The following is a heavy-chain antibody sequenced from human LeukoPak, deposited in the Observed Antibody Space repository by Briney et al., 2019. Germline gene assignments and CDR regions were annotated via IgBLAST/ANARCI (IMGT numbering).Heavy chain of an antibody. CDR3: ARNGVFRPATGHRDGMDV. D-gene: IGHD2-8*01. J-gene: IGHJ6*02. CDR1: GGSISSYY. Sequence: SETLSLTCTVSGGSISSYYWSWIRQPPGKGLEWIGYIYYSGSTNYNPSLKSRVTISVDTSKNQFSLKLSSVTAADTAVYYCARNGVFRPATGHRDGMDVWGQGTTVTVSS. CDR2: IYYSGST. V-gene: IGHV4-59*12.